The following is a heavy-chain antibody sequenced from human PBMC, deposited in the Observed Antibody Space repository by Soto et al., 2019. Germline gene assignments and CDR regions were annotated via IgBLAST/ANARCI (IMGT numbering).Heavy chain of an antibody. CDR2: INHSGST. CDR3: ARGLRKYYYYSSCYYYGPGGFDL. V-gene: IGHV4-34*01. CDR1: GGSFSGYY. D-gene: IGHD3-22*01. J-gene: IGHJ2*01. Sequence: QVQLQQWGAGLLKPSETLSLTCAVYGGSFSGYYWSWIRQPPGKGLEWIGEINHSGSTNYNPSLNGRVTISVDYSKNQFSLKLSSVTAADTAVYYCARGLRKYYYYSSCYYYGPGGFDLWGRGTLVTVSS.